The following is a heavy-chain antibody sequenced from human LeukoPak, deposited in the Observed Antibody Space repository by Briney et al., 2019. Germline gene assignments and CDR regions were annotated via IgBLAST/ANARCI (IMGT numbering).Heavy chain of an antibody. CDR3: ARERRLGIPSYYYMDV. Sequence: SQTLSLTCTVSGGSISSGDYYWSWIRQPPGKGLEWIGYIYYSGSTYYNPSLKSRVTISVDTSKNQFSLKLSSVTAADTAVYYCARERRLGIPSYYYMDVWGKGTTVTVSS. J-gene: IGHJ6*03. CDR1: GGSISSGDYY. V-gene: IGHV4-30-4*08. CDR2: IYYSGST. D-gene: IGHD3-16*01.